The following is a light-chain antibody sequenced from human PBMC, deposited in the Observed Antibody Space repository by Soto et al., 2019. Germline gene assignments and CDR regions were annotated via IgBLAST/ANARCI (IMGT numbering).Light chain of an antibody. CDR3: QQSYSTPFT. J-gene: IGKJ3*01. Sequence: DIQMTQSPSSLSASVGDRVTITCRASQSISSYLNWYQQKPGKAPKLLIYAASSLQSGVPSRFSGSGSGTYFTLTINSLKQEDFETYDCQQSYSTPFTFGPGTKVDIK. CDR2: AAS. CDR1: QSISSY. V-gene: IGKV1-39*01.